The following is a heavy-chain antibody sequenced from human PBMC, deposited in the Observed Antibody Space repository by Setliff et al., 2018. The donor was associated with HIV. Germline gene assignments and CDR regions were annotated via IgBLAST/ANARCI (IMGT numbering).Heavy chain of an antibody. CDR2: IIPNSAGT. V-gene: IGHV1-2*06. CDR1: GYTFSAYY. Sequence: ASVKVSCKASGYTFSAYYMHWVRQAPGQGLEWMGRIIPNSAGTNYAQKFQGRVTMTRDTSISTAYMELSRLRSDDTAVYYCASKLYCTYGVCLDAFDIWGQGTMVTVSS. J-gene: IGHJ3*02. D-gene: IGHD2-8*01. CDR3: ASKLYCTYGVCLDAFDI.